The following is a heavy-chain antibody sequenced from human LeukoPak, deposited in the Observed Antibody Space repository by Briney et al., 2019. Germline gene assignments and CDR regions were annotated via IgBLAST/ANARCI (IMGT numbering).Heavy chain of an antibody. CDR3: ASIAARRDLRPPVP. V-gene: IGHV1-2*02. CDR2: INPNSGTT. J-gene: IGHJ5*02. Sequence: ASVKVSCKATGYTFTAYYMQWVRQAPGRGLEWMGWINPNSGTTNCAQKFQGRVTMTRGTSISTAYMELNRLRSDDTAIYYCASIAARRDLRPPVPWGQGTLVTVSS. CDR1: GYTFTAYY. D-gene: IGHD6-6*01.